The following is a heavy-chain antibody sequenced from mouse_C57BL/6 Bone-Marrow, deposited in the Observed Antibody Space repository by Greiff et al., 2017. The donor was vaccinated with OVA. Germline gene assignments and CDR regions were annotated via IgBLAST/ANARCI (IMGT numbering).Heavy chain of an antibody. CDR3: TGVIYYGYPHAMDY. CDR1: GYTFTDYE. J-gene: IGHJ4*01. Sequence: QVQLQQSGAELVRPGASVTLSCKASGYTFTDYEMHWVKQTPVHGLEWIGAIDPETGGTAYNQKFKGKAILTADKSSRTAYMELRSQTSVDSAVYYYTGVIYYGYPHAMDYWGQGTSVTVSS. V-gene: IGHV1-15*01. D-gene: IGHD2-2*01. CDR2: IDPETGGT.